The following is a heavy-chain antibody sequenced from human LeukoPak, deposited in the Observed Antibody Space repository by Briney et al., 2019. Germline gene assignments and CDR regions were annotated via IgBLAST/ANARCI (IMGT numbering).Heavy chain of an antibody. Sequence: SETLSLTCTVSGGSISSSSYYWGWIRQPPGTGLEWIGSIYYSGSTYYNPSLKSRVTISVDTSKSQFSLKVSSVTAADTAVYYCARSFSIVGATTFDYWGQGTLVTVSS. CDR2: IYYSGST. V-gene: IGHV4-39*07. J-gene: IGHJ4*02. CDR3: ARSFSIVGATTFDY. D-gene: IGHD1-26*01. CDR1: GGSISSSSYY.